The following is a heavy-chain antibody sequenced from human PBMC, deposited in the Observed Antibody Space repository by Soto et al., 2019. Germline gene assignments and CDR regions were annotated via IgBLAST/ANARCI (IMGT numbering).Heavy chain of an antibody. CDR3: AREQGRGYSYGFDY. CDR2: IWYDGSNK. J-gene: IGHJ4*02. D-gene: IGHD5-18*01. Sequence: QVQLVESGGGVVQPGRSLRLSCAASGFTFSSYGMHWVRQAPGKGLEWVAVIWYDGSNKYYADSVKGRFTISRDNSKHSLDLQMNSLRAEDTAVYYCAREQGRGYSYGFDYWGQGTLVTVSS. V-gene: IGHV3-33*01. CDR1: GFTFSSYG.